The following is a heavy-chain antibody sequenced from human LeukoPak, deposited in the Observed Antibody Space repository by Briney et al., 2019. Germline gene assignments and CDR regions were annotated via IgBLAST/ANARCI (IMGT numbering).Heavy chain of an antibody. V-gene: IGHV4-59*08. CDR3: ARGSGYGGNYLRSFDI. CDR1: GDSIGSYF. J-gene: IGHJ3*02. D-gene: IGHD1-26*01. CDR2: NSGST. Sequence: SETLSLTCTVSGDSIGSYFWSWIRQPPGKGLEWIGYNSGSTNYNPSLKSRVTILLDRSKNQFSLKLSSVTAADTAIYYCARGSGYGGNYLRSFDIWGQGTMVTVSS.